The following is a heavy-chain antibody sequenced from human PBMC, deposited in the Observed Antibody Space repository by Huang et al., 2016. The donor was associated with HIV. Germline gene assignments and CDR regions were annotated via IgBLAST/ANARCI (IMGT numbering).Heavy chain of an antibody. CDR2: IIPSFGTA. CDR1: GGTFRSYG. J-gene: IGHJ4*02. Sequence: QVKLVQSGAEVKKPGSSVKVSCKASGGTFRSYGISWGRQAPGPGLEWMGGIIPSFGTAKYAQKFQDRVTITADESTSTTYMEVSSLRSEDTAVYYCARAPIAGGGRDFDEGAEYDYWGQGTLVTVSS. D-gene: IGHD6-13*01. CDR3: ARAPIAGGGRDFDEGAEYDY. V-gene: IGHV1-69*01.